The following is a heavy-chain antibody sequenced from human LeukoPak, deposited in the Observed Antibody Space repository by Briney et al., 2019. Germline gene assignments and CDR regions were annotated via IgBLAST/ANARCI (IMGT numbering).Heavy chain of an antibody. CDR3: ARRWNYGRNYYIDV. J-gene: IGHJ6*03. CDR2: INDSGRT. V-gene: IGHV4-34*01. D-gene: IGHD1-7*01. Sequence: PSETLSLTCAVYGGSFSGYYWSWIRQPPGKGLERIGEINDSGRTNYNPSLMSRVTVSVDTSKKQFSLRLTSVTATDTAVYYCARRWNYGRNYYIDVWGKGATVSVSS. CDR1: GGSFSGYY.